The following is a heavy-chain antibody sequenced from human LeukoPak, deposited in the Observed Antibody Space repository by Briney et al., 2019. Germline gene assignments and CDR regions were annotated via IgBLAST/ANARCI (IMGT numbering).Heavy chain of an antibody. J-gene: IGHJ5*02. D-gene: IGHD2-2*01. V-gene: IGHV3-9*01. Sequence: GGSLRLSCAASGFTFDDYAMHWVRQAPGKGLEWVSGISWNSGSIGYADSVKGRFTISRDNAKNSLYLQMNSLRAEDTALYYCAKNMPEQTSPLTTGSAPWGQEPLVT. CDR3: AKNMPEQTSPLTTGSAP. CDR2: ISWNSGSI. CDR1: GFTFDDYA.